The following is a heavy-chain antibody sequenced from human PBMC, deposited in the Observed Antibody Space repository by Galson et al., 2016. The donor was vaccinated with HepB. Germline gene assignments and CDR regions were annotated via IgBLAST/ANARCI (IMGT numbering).Heavy chain of an antibody. CDR2: ISYDGSVK. Sequence: SLRLSCAASGFLFSSHAMHWVRQAPGKGLEWLALISYDGSVKYYADSVKGRFTISRDNSKNTMYVHMTGLRAEDTAAYYCAKSPATAGAYYFDSWGRGTLVTVSS. J-gene: IGHJ4*02. V-gene: IGHV3-30*04. D-gene: IGHD6-13*01. CDR3: AKSPATAGAYYFDS. CDR1: GFLFSSHA.